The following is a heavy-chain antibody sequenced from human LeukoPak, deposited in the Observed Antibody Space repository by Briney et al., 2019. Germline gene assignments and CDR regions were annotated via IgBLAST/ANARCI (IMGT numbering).Heavy chain of an antibody. CDR2: ISSSSSYI. CDR1: GFTFSSYS. V-gene: IGHV3-21*01. J-gene: IGHJ6*03. Sequence: PGGSLRLSCAASGFTFSSYSMNWVRQAPGKGLEWVSSISSSSSYIYYADSVKGRFTISRDNAKNSLYLQMNRLRAEDTAVYYCARSRYGSGSYYKGPYYYYMDVWGKGTTVTVSS. CDR3: ARSRYGSGSYYKGPYYYYMDV. D-gene: IGHD3-10*01.